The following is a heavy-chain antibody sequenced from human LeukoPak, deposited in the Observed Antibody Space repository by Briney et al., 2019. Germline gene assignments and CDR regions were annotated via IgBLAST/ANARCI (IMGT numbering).Heavy chain of an antibody. CDR3: ARDGSNWNWWFDP. J-gene: IGHJ5*02. CDR1: GGSISSSSYY. Sequence: PSETLSLTCTVSGGSISSSSYYWGWIRQTPGKGLEWIGSIYYSGSTFYSPSLKSRVTISVDTSKNQFSLKLSSVTAADTAVYYCARDGSNWNWWFDPWGQGTLVAVSS. CDR2: IYYSGST. D-gene: IGHD1-1*01. V-gene: IGHV4-39*07.